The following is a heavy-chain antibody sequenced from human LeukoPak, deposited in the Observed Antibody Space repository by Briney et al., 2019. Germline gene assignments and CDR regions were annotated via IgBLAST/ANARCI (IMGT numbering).Heavy chain of an antibody. CDR3: ARGPGGEIWFGELLYPIDY. CDR2: ISGSGGST. D-gene: IGHD3-10*01. CDR1: GFTFSSYA. V-gene: IGHV3-23*01. J-gene: IGHJ4*02. Sequence: GGSLRLSCAASGFTFSSYAMSWVRQAPGKGLEWVSAISGSGGSTYYADSVKGRFTISRDNSKNTLYLQMNSLRPEDTAVYYCARGPGGEIWFGELLYPIDYWGQGTLVTVSS.